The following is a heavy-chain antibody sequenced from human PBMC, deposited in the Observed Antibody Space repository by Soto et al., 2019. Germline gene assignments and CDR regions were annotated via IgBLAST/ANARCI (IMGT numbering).Heavy chain of an antibody. J-gene: IGHJ5*02. D-gene: IGHD1-26*01. CDR3: TRDQGGSYDSWFDP. CDR1: FSMYS. Sequence: EVQVVESGGGLVKPGGSLRLSCNFSFSMYSMDWVRQAPGKGLEWVASISSGSAFIKYAHSVKGRFTISRDNAKNSVSLQMSSLRVEDTAMYYCTRDQGGSYDSWFDPWGRGTLVTVSS. CDR2: ISSGSAFI. V-gene: IGHV3-21*01.